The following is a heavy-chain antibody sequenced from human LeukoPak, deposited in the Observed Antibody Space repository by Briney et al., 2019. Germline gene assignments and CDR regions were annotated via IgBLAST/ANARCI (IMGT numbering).Heavy chain of an antibody. CDR3: ARVDYDSSGYYDY. J-gene: IGHJ4*02. Sequence: ASVKVSCKASGGTFSSYAISWVRQAPGQGLEWMGRIIPIFGIANYAQKFQGRVTITADKSTSTAYMELSSLRSEDTAVYYCARVDYDSSGYYDYWGQGPLVTVSS. CDR1: GGTFSSYA. V-gene: IGHV1-69*04. CDR2: IIPIFGIA. D-gene: IGHD3-22*01.